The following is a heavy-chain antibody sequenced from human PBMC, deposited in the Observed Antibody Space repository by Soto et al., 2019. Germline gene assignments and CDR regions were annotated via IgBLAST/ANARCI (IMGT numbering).Heavy chain of an antibody. CDR2: IYWDADK. D-gene: IGHD2-21*02. V-gene: IGHV2-5*02. Sequence: QITLKASVPTLVKPTQTLTLTCTFSAFSLSTSGVGVGWIRQPPGKALEWLALIYWDADKRYTPSLKSRLTLPKDTSKNQVVLTMNNMDPVDTATYVCAHGRIVLVTAHYFRYWGQGTLVTVSS. CDR1: AFSLSTSGVG. J-gene: IGHJ4*02. CDR3: AHGRIVLVTAHYFRY.